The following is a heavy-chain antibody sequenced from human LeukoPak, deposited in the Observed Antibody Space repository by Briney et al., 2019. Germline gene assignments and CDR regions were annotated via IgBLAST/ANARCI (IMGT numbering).Heavy chain of an antibody. Sequence: GGSLRLSCAASGFTFTSYSMNWVRQAPGKGLEWVSTISGGGGSTYYADSVKGRFTISRDNSKNTLYLQVNSLRAEDTAIYYCTRVGYIDEGIDYWGQGTLVTVSS. J-gene: IGHJ4*02. D-gene: IGHD5-24*01. CDR3: TRVGYIDEGIDY. CDR2: ISGGGGST. CDR1: GFTFTSYS. V-gene: IGHV3-23*01.